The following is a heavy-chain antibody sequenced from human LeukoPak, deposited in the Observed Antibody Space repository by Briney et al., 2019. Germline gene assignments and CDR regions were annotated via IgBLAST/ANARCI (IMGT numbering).Heavy chain of an antibody. CDR1: GLTFSSYW. V-gene: IGHV3-49*04. J-gene: IGHJ4*02. D-gene: IGHD3-10*01. Sequence: GGSLRLSCAASGLTFSSYWMSWVRQAPGKGLEWVGFIRSKAYGGTTEYAASVKGRFTISRDDSKSIAYLQMNSLKTEDTAVYYCTRGRGVLWFGELFSFDYWGQGTLVTVSS. CDR2: IRSKAYGGTT. CDR3: TRGRGVLWFGELFSFDY.